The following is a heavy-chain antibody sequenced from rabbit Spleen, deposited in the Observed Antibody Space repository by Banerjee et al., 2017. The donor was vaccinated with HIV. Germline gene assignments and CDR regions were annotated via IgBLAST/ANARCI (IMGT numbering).Heavy chain of an antibody. J-gene: IGHJ6*01. CDR1: GFTFSSGYD. D-gene: IGHD8-1*01. Sequence: QEQLVESGGGLVKPGASLTLTCKASGFTFSSGYDMCWVRQAPGKGLEWIGCIYAGSSTSTYSATWAKGRFTLSKTSSTTVTLQMTSLTAADTATYFCARDAGTSFSTYGMDLWGPGTLVTVS. V-gene: IGHV1S45*01. CDR2: IYAGSSTST. CDR3: ARDAGTSFSTYGMDL.